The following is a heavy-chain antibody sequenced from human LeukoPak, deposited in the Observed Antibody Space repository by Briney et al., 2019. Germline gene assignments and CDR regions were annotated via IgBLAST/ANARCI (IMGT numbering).Heavy chain of an antibody. J-gene: IGHJ4*01. CDR2: INPSGGT. Sequence: ASVKVSCKASGYTFSIYNMHWVRQAPGQGLEWMGIINPSGGTSYAQKLQGRITMTRDTSTSTLYMELSRLKSEDTAVYYCGREGVAGTGLDCWGQGTLVTVSS. V-gene: IGHV1-46*01. D-gene: IGHD6-13*01. CDR3: GREGVAGTGLDC. CDR1: GYTFSIYN.